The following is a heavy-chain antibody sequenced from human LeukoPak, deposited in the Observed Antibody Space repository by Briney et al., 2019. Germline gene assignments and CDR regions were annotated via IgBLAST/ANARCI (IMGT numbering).Heavy chain of an antibody. Sequence: GASVKVSCKASGYTFTNYAIGWVRQAPGQGLECMGWISAYDGNTNYAHNLQGRVTMTTDTSTSTAYMELRSLRSDDTAVYYCARGEGYFDYWGQGTLVTVSS. CDR2: ISAYDGNT. CDR3: ARGEGYFDY. J-gene: IGHJ4*02. V-gene: IGHV1-18*01. CDR1: GYTFTNYA.